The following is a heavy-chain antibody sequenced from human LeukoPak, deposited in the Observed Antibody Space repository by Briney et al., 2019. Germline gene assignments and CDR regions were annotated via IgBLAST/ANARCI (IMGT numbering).Heavy chain of an antibody. CDR1: GFTFSSYA. Sequence: PGGSLRLSCAASGFTFSSYAMHWVRQAPGKGLEWVAVISYDGSNKYYADSVKGRFTISRDNSKNTLYLQMNSLRAEDTAVYYCARDYSRSYEVDYWGQGTLVTVSS. CDR2: ISYDGSNK. CDR3: ARDYSRSYEVDY. D-gene: IGHD1-26*01. V-gene: IGHV3-30-3*01. J-gene: IGHJ4*02.